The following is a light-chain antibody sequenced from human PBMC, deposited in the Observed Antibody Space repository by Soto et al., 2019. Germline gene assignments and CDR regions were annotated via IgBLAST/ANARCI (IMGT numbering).Light chain of an antibody. V-gene: IGKV3-11*01. CDR1: QSVSSY. J-gene: IGKJ5*01. CDR3: QQRSNWPLIT. CDR2: DAS. Sequence: EIVLTQSPATLSLSPGERATLSCRASQSVSSYLAWYQQKPGQAPRLLIYDASNRANGIPARFSGSGSGTDLTLTISSLEPEDFAVYYCQQRSNWPLITFGQGTRLEIK.